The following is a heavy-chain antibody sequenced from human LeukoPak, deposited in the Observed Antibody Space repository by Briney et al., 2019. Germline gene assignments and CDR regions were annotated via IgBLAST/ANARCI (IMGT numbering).Heavy chain of an antibody. CDR1: GYTFTSYD. CDR3: AREGYEASGYEA. D-gene: IGHD5-12*01. CDR2: MDPNSGNT. J-gene: IGHJ5*02. Sequence: GASVKVSCKASGYTFTSYDINWVRQATGQGLEWMGWMDPNSGNTGYAQKFQGRVTMTRNTSISTAYMELSSLRSEDTAVYYCAREGYEASGYEAWGQGTLVTVSS. V-gene: IGHV1-8*01.